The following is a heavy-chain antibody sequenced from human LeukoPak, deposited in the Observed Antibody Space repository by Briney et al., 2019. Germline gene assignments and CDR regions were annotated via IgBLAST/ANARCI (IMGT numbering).Heavy chain of an antibody. V-gene: IGHV4-30-2*01. J-gene: IGHJ4*02. CDR3: ARANLSPVVNY. CDR2: IYHSGST. CDR1: GGSISSGGYY. Sequence: SETLSLTCTVSGGSISSGGYYWSWIRQPPGKGLEWIGYIYHSGSTYYNPSLKSRVTISVDRSKNQFSLKLSSVTAADTAVYYCARANLSPVVNYWGQGTPVTVSS. D-gene: IGHD3-16*02.